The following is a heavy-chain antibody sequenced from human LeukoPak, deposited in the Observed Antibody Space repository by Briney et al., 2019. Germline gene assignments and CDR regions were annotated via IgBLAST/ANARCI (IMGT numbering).Heavy chain of an antibody. Sequence: SETLSLTCTVSGGSISSSSYYWGWIRQPPGKGLGWIGSIYYSGSTYYNPSLKSRVTISVDTSKNQFSLKLSSVTAADTAVYYCARQQRSYYVVVPAAMTYFDYWGQGTLVTVSS. CDR1: GGSISSSSYY. CDR3: ARQQRSYYVVVPAAMTYFDY. CDR2: IYYSGST. J-gene: IGHJ4*02. D-gene: IGHD2-2*01. V-gene: IGHV4-39*01.